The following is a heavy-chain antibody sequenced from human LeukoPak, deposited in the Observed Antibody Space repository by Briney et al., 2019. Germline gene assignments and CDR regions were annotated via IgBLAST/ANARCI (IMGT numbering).Heavy chain of an antibody. J-gene: IGHJ4*02. Sequence: GGSLRLSCAASGFTFSSYAMSWVRQAPGKGLEWVSAISGSGGSTYYADSVKGRFTISRDNSKNTLHLQMNSLRAEDTAVYYCASAEYCTSTSCRPYYLDYWGQGTLVTVSS. D-gene: IGHD2-2*01. CDR1: GFTFSSYA. CDR3: ASAEYCTSTSCRPYYLDY. CDR2: ISGSGGST. V-gene: IGHV3-23*01.